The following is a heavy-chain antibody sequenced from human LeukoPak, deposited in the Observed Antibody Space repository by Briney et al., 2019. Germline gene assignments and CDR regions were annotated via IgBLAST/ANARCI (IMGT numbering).Heavy chain of an antibody. D-gene: IGHD6-6*01. Sequence: PGGSLRLSCAAPEITFSTYGMHWVRQAPGKGLEWVAVISYDGSNKYYADSVKGRFTISRDNSKNTLYLQMDSLRAEDTAVYYCARGGQRYSSSPPNWFDPWGQGTLVTVSS. CDR1: EITFSTYG. V-gene: IGHV3-30-3*01. CDR3: ARGGQRYSSSPPNWFDP. CDR2: ISYDGSNK. J-gene: IGHJ5*02.